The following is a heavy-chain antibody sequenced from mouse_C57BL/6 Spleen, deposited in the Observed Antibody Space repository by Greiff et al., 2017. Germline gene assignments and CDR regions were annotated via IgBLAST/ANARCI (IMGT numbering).Heavy chain of an antibody. D-gene: IGHD4-1*01. CDR1: GFTFSDYY. Sequence: EVKLVESGGGLVQPGGSLKLSCAASGFTFSDYYMYWVRQTPEKRLEWVAYISNGGGSTYYPDTVKGRFTISRDNAKNTLYLQMSRLKSEDTAMYYCARHGLGLFAYWGQGTLVTVSA. J-gene: IGHJ3*01. CDR3: ARHGLGLFAY. CDR2: ISNGGGST. V-gene: IGHV5-12*01.